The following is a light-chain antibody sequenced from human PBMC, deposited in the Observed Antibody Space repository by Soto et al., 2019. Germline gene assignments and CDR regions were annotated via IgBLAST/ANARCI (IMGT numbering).Light chain of an antibody. J-gene: IGKJ1*01. V-gene: IGKV1-5*01. Sequence: DVPTTQSPSTMSASVGDRGTSTCRASQSISSWLAWYQQKPGKAPKLLIYDLSSLGRGVPSRFSGRGSGTEFTPTISNLQPDDFATYYCQQYNSYWTFGQGTKVEI. CDR1: QSISSW. CDR2: DLS. CDR3: QQYNSYWT.